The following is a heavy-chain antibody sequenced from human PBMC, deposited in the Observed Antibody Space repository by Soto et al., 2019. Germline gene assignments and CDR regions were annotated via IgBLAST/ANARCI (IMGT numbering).Heavy chain of an antibody. J-gene: IGHJ4*02. CDR3: AGLYPYESSGYHLNY. V-gene: IGHV4-34*01. CDR1: GWSFSGYY. CDR2: INHIGST. Sequence: SETLSLTCAFYGWSFSGYYWSLIRQPPGKGLEWIGEINHIGSTNYNPSLRSRVTISVDTSKNQFSLKLRSVTAADTAVFYCAGLYPYESSGYHLNYWGQGALVTVSS. D-gene: IGHD3-22*01.